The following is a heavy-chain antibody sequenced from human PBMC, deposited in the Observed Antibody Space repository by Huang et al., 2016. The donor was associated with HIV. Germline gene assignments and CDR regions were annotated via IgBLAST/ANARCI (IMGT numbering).Heavy chain of an antibody. CDR2: LYPVDSDT. V-gene: IGHV5-51*03. CDR3: ARPLLGYSNGYYFDY. Sequence: EVQLVQSGAEVKKPGESLKISCKGSGFSFTNYWIGWVRQMPGKGLEWVGFLYPVDSDTTYSPSFRGQVTISADKSINTAYLQWNSLKASDSAMYYCARPLLGYSNGYYFDYWGQGTLVTVSS. D-gene: IGHD5-18*01. J-gene: IGHJ4*02. CDR1: GFSFTNYW.